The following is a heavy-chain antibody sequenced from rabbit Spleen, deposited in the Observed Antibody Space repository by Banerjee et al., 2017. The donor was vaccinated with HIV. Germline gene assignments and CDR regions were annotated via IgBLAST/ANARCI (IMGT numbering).Heavy chain of an antibody. Sequence: QLEESGGGLVMPGGTLTLSCKAFGFTISGYWMNWVHQAPGKGLEWIGIIYPITETTYYANWVNGRFTISTDNAQNTVDLQMNSLTAADTATYFCAREDVGGSVSLWGPGTLVTVS. CDR2: IYPITETT. D-gene: IGHD1-1*01. CDR1: GFTISGYW. CDR3: AREDVGGSVSL. J-gene: IGHJ4*01. V-gene: IGHV1S7*01.